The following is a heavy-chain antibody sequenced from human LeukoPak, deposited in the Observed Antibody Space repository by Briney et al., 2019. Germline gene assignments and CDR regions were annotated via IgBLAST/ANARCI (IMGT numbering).Heavy chain of an antibody. J-gene: IGHJ4*02. Sequence: PGGSLRLSCAASGFTFSSYGMHWVRQAPGKGLEWAAFIRYDGSNKYYADSVKGRFTISRDNSKNTLYVQMNSLRPEDTAVYYCAKDYGQQWMILSHWGQGTLVTVSS. CDR1: GFTFSSYG. CDR2: IRYDGSNK. D-gene: IGHD6-19*01. V-gene: IGHV3-30*02. CDR3: AKDYGQQWMILSH.